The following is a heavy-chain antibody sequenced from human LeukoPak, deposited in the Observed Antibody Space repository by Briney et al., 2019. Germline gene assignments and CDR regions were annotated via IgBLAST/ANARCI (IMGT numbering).Heavy chain of an antibody. CDR3: ARDLRYSSSWYSHFDY. CDR2: TYYRSRWYN. Sequence: SQTLSLTCAISGDSVSSNSAAWNWIRQSPSRGLEWLGRTYYRSRWYNDYAVSVKSRITINPDTSKNQFSLQLNSVTPEDTAVYYCARDLRYSSSWYSHFDYWGQGTLVTVSS. V-gene: IGHV6-1*01. CDR1: GDSVSSNSAA. D-gene: IGHD6-13*01. J-gene: IGHJ4*02.